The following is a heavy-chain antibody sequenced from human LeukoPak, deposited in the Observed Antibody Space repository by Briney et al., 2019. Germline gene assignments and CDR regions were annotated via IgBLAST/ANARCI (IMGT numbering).Heavy chain of an antibody. CDR3: AREDYYYYYGMDV. CDR2: IKQDGSEE. Sequence: PGGSLRLSCAASGFTFSSYWMSWVRQAPGKGLEWVANIKQDGSEEYYVDSVKGRFTISRDNAKNSLYLQMNSLRAEDTAVYYRAREDYYYYYGMDVWGQGTTVTVSS. J-gene: IGHJ6*02. V-gene: IGHV3-7*01. CDR1: GFTFSSYW.